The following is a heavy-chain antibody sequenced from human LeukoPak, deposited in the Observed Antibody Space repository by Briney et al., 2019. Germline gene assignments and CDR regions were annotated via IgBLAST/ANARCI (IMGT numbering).Heavy chain of an antibody. Sequence: GASVKVSCKASGYTFTSYGINWVRQAPGQGLEWVGWISAYSGNTNYAQKFQDRVSMTTDTSTSTAYMELRSLRSDDTAVYYCARDGEGYCSSTSCYGTYWGQGTLVTVSS. D-gene: IGHD2-2*01. CDR2: ISAYSGNT. J-gene: IGHJ4*02. V-gene: IGHV1-18*01. CDR3: ARDGEGYCSSTSCYGTY. CDR1: GYTFTSYG.